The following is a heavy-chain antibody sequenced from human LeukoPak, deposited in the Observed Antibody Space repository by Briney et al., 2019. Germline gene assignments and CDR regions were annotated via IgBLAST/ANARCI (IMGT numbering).Heavy chain of an antibody. CDR2: INPSGGST. V-gene: IGHV1-46*01. J-gene: IGHJ4*02. CDR3: ARDRGRFLEWLLPTGFDY. CDR1: GYTFTSYY. D-gene: IGHD3-3*01. Sequence: ASVKVSCKASGYTFTSYYMHWVRRAPGQGLEWMGIINPSGGSTSYAQKFQGRVTMTRDTSTSTVYMELSSLRSEDTAVYYCARDRGRFLEWLLPTGFDYWGQGTLVTVSS.